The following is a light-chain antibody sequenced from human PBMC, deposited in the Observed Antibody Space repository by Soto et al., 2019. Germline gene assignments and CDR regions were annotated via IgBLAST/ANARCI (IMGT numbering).Light chain of an antibody. CDR2: GAS. CDR1: QSICSD. CDR3: QQYGTSSWT. J-gene: IGKJ1*01. Sequence: VVMTLSPATLSVSLGERATLSCRASQSICSDLAWYRQNPGQPPRLLIYGASARAAGIPDRFSGSGSGTDFTLTISSLEPEDFAVYYCQQYGTSSWTFGQGTKVDIK. V-gene: IGKV3D-15*01.